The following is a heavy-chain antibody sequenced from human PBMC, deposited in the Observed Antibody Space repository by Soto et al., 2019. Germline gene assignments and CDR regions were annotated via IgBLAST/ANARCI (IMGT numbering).Heavy chain of an antibody. D-gene: IGHD1-26*01. J-gene: IGHJ4*02. CDR1: GVTFSSYD. Sequence: QVQLVQSGAEVKKPGSSVTVSCKASGVTFSSYDISWVRQAPGQGLEWMGGIITIVCTANYAQKFQGRVTITADESTSTAYMELSSVGSEDTDVYYCGRGVVGATSYFDYWGQGTLVTVSS. CDR2: IITIVCTA. V-gene: IGHV1-69*01. CDR3: GRGVVGATSYFDY.